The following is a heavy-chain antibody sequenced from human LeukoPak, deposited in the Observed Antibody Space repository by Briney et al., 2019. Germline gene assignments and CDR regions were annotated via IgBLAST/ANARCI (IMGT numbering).Heavy chain of an antibody. V-gene: IGHV4-39*07. CDR2: IYYSGST. CDR1: GGSISSSSYY. CDR3: ASGDGQWQGRVDH. J-gene: IGHJ4*02. Sequence: SETLSLTCTVSGGSISSSSYYWGWIRQPPGKGLEWIGSIYYSGSTYYNPSLKSRVTISVDTSKNQFSLKLSSVTAADTAVYYCASGDGQWQGRVDHWGQGTLVTVSS. D-gene: IGHD6-19*01.